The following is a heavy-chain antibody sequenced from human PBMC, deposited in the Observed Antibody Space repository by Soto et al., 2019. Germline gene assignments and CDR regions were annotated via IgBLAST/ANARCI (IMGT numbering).Heavy chain of an antibody. J-gene: IGHJ4*02. V-gene: IGHV1-69*13. CDR2: IIPIFGTA. D-gene: IGHD6-19*01. Sequence: SVKVSCKASGGTFSSYAISWVRQAPGQGLEWMGGIIPIFGTANYAQKFQGRVTITADESTSTAYMELSSLRSEDTAVYYCARGRVAGTPYYYFDYWGQGTLVTVSS. CDR3: ARGRVAGTPYYYFDY. CDR1: GGTFSSYA.